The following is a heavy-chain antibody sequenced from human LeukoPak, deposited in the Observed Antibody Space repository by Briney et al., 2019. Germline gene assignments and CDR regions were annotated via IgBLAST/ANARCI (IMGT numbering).Heavy chain of an antibody. V-gene: IGHV4-34*01. CDR2: INHSGST. CDR3: ARPGSSYYYDSSGYYSRWFDP. D-gene: IGHD3-22*01. Sequence: SETLSLTCAVYGGSFSGYYWSWIRQPPGKGLEWIGEINHSGSTNYNPSLKSRVTIPVDTSKNQFSLKLSSVTAADTAVYYCARPGSSYYYDSSGYYSRWFDPWGQGTLVTVSS. CDR1: GGSFSGYY. J-gene: IGHJ5*02.